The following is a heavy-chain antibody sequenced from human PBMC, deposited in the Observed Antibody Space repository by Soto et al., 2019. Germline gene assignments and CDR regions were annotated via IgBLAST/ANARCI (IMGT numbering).Heavy chain of an antibody. CDR3: ARGPYSRGVGATNPSH. Sequence: SETLFLTCAVYGGSFSDDYWTWIRQPPGRGLEWIGEINRGGGTIYNPSLESRVTISADTSKNQFSLKLTSVTAADTAVYYCARGPYSRGVGATNPSHWGQGTLVTVSS. CDR1: GGSFSDDY. J-gene: IGHJ4*02. CDR2: INRGGGT. D-gene: IGHD1-26*01. V-gene: IGHV4-34*01.